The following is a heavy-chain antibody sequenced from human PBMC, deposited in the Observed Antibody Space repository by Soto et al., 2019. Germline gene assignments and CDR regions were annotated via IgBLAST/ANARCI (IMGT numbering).Heavy chain of an antibody. Sequence: QVQLVQSGAEVKKPGASVKVSCKASGYTFTSYDINWVRQATGQGLEWMGWMNPNSGNTGYAQKVQGRVTMTRNTSVSTAYMELSSLRSEDTAVYYCARSSGLGLLWCGEVNWFDPWGQGTLVTVSS. D-gene: IGHD3-10*01. CDR2: MNPNSGNT. CDR3: ARSSGLGLLWCGEVNWFDP. J-gene: IGHJ5*02. V-gene: IGHV1-8*01. CDR1: GYTFTSYD.